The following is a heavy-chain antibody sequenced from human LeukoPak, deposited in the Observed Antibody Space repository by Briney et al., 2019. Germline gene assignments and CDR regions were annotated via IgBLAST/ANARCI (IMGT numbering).Heavy chain of an antibody. CDR3: ARTVLRYFDWLPNWFDP. Sequence: SETLSLTCAVYDGSLSGSYWSWIRQPPGKGLEWIGEINHSGSANYNPSLKSRVTISVDTSKNQFSLKLSSVTAADTAVYYCARTVLRYFDWLPNWFDPWGQGTLVTVSS. J-gene: IGHJ5*02. D-gene: IGHD3-9*01. CDR2: INHSGSA. CDR1: DGSLSGSY. V-gene: IGHV4-34*01.